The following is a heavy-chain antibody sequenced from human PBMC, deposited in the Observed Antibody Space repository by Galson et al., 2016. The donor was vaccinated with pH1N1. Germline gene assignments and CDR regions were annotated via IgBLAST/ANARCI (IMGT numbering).Heavy chain of an antibody. V-gene: IGHV3-20*04. J-gene: IGHJ3*02. CDR3: VRKNYGDAFDI. CDR1: GFTFNEYG. D-gene: IGHD3-10*01. CDR2: VIWNGGSP. Sequence: SLRLSCAAFGFTFNEYGMNWVRQAPGKGLEWVSGVIWNGGSPGYADSVKGRFTISRDNAKKSLYLQLSSLRAEDTAVYYCVRKNYGDAFDIWGRGTVVTVSS.